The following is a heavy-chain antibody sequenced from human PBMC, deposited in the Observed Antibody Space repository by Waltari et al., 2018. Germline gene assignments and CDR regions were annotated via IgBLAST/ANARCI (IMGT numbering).Heavy chain of an antibody. V-gene: IGHV1-8*01. Sequence: QVQLVQSGAEVKKPGASVRVSCKASEYTFTNHDINWVRQATGQGLEWMGWMNPNSGNTGYAQKFQGRITMTRNVSIGTAYMELSSLTSEDTAVYYCARGWKLQWFGGTYWYFDLWGRGTLVSVSS. CDR2: MNPNSGNT. CDR1: EYTFTNHD. CDR3: ARGWKLQWFGGTYWYFDL. D-gene: IGHD3-10*01. J-gene: IGHJ2*01.